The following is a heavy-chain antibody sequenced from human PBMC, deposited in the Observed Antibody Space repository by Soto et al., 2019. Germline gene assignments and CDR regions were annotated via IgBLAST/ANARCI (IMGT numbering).Heavy chain of an antibody. CDR2: TNPDGSEK. CDR1: ESTVRRDW. Sequence: EVPLVEYGGGLVQTGGSLRLSCAISESTVRRDWMNWVRQAPGKGLEWVAHTNPDGSEKYYADSVKGRFTITRDNANNLLYLQMNSLRVGETAMYYGSGGVGDAFWGQGTLVTVSS. J-gene: IGHJ4*02. V-gene: IGHV3-7*04. CDR3: SGGVGDAF. D-gene: IGHD1-26*01.